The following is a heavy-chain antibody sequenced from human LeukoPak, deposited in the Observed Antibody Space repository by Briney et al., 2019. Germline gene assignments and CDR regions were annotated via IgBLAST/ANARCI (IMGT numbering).Heavy chain of an antibody. D-gene: IGHD6-19*01. CDR3: ATWRIAVAGEYYFDY. V-gene: IGHV1-24*01. CDR2: FDPEDGET. CDR1: GYTLTELS. J-gene: IGHJ4*02. Sequence: GASVKVSCKVSGYTLTELSMHWVRQAPGKGLEWMGGFDPEDGETIYAQKFQGRVTMTVDTSTDTAYMELSSLRSEDTAVYYCATWRIAVAGEYYFDYWGQGTLVTVSS.